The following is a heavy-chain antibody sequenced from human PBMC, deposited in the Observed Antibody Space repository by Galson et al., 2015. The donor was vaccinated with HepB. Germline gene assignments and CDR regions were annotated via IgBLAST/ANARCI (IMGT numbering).Heavy chain of an antibody. CDR2: INPNSGGT. CDR1: GYTFTGYY. CDR3: ARGDPLTGDSLGGMDV. J-gene: IGHJ6*02. Sequence: SVKVSCKASGYTFTGYYMHWVRQAPGQGLEWMGWINPNSGGTNYAQKFQGWVTMTRDTSIGTAYMELSRLRSDDTAVYYCARGDPLTGDSLGGMDVWGQGTTVTVSS. D-gene: IGHD7-27*01. V-gene: IGHV1-2*04.